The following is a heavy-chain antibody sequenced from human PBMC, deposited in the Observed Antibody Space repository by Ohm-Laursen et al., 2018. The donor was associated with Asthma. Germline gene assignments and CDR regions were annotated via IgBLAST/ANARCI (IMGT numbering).Heavy chain of an antibody. CDR3: ARFGRDYRSHGLDV. Sequence: SLRLSCAASGLSLSNYWMTWVRQAPGKGPEWVAHIKEDGSETSYLDSLKGRITISRDNAKNSLYLQMNSLRAEDTAVYYCARFGRDYRSHGLDVWGQGTTVTVSS. CDR2: IKEDGSET. V-gene: IGHV3-7*05. CDR1: GLSLSNYW. J-gene: IGHJ6*02. D-gene: IGHD4-11*01.